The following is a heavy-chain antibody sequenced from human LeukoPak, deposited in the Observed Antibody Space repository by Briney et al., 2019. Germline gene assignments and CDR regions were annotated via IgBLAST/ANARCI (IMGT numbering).Heavy chain of an antibody. CDR1: GFTFSSYG. J-gene: IGHJ6*02. D-gene: IGHD6-13*01. CDR3: AKRIAAAATRLYHGMDV. CDR2: ISYDGSAK. Sequence: PGRSLRLSCAASGFTFSSYGMHWVRQAPGKGLEWVAIISYDGSAKYYADSVKGRFTISRDNSKNTLYLQMNSLRAEDTAVYFCAKRIAAAATRLYHGMDVWGQGTTVTVSS. V-gene: IGHV3-30*18.